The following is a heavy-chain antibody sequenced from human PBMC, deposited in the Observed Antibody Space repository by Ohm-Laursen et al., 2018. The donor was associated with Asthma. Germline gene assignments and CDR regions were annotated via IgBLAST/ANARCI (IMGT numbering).Heavy chain of an antibody. CDR3: AREHCSGGGCYSGYFDY. CDR2: ISGSGGST. D-gene: IGHD2-15*01. CDR1: GFTFSSYA. J-gene: IGHJ4*02. V-gene: IGHV3-23*01. Sequence: SLRLSCAASGFTFSSYAMSWVRQAPGKGLEWVSAISGSGGSTYYADSVKGRFTISRDNSKNTLYLQMNSLRSEDPAVYYCAREHCSGGGCYSGYFDYWGQGTPVTVSS.